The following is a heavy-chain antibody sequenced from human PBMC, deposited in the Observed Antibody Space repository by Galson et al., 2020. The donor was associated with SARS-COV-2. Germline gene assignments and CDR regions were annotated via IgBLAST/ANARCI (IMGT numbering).Heavy chain of an antibody. V-gene: IGHV3-30*03. J-gene: IGHJ5*02. D-gene: IGHD6-19*01. Sequence: GESLKISCAASGFTFSSYGMHWVRQAPGKGLEWVAVISYDGSNKYYADSVKGRFTISRDNSKNTLYLQMNSLRAGDTAVYYCAREIIAVAGSNWFDPWGQGTLVTVSS. CDR2: ISYDGSNK. CDR3: AREIIAVAGSNWFDP. CDR1: GFTFSSYG.